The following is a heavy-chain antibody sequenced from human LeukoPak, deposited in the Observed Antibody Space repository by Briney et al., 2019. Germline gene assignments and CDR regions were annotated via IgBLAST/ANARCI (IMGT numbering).Heavy chain of an antibody. CDR1: GFTFNNYW. J-gene: IGHJ4*02. Sequence: GGSLRLSCEASGFTFNNYWMTWVRQAPGKGPEWISYIGIDSGNTKYADSVRGRFTISADKAKNSLYLQMNSLRVEDTAVYYRARDHNYAFDNWGQGTLVSVAS. CDR3: ARDHNYAFDN. V-gene: IGHV3-48*01. D-gene: IGHD1-1*01. CDR2: IGIDSGNT.